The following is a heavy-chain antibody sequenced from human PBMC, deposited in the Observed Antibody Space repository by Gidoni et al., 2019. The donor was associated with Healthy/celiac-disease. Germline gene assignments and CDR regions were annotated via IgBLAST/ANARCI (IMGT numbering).Heavy chain of an antibody. V-gene: IGHV3-48*02. CDR3: ARDPGYCSGGSCYGYYYYGMDV. CDR1: GFTFSSLS. J-gene: IGHJ6*02. Sequence: EVQLVESGGCLVPPGGSLRLYCSASGFTFSSLSMNWVRQAPGKGLEWVSYISSSSSTIYYADSVKGRFTISRDNAKNSLYLQMNSLRDEDTAVYYCARDPGYCSGGSCYGYYYYGMDVWGQGTTVTVSS. CDR2: ISSSSSTI. D-gene: IGHD2-15*01.